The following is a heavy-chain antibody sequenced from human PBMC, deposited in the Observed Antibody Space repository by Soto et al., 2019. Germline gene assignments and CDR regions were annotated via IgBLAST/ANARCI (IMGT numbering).Heavy chain of an antibody. D-gene: IGHD5-12*01. CDR3: ARGLYEMATIDYGMDV. Sequence: ASVKVSCKASGYTFTSYAMHWVRQAPGQRLEWMGWINAGNGNTKYSQKFQGRVTMTRNTSISTAYMELSSLRSEDTAVYYCARGLYEMATIDYGMDVWGQGTTVTVSS. V-gene: IGHV1-3*01. CDR1: GYTFTSYA. CDR2: INAGNGNT. J-gene: IGHJ6*02.